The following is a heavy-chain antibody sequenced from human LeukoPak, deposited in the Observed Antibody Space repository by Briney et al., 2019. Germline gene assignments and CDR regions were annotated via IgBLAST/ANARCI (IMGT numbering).Heavy chain of an antibody. CDR2: INPNSGGT. CDR1: GYTFTGYY. Sequence: PLASVKVSCKASGYTFTGYYMHWVRQAPGQGLEWMGWINPNSGGTNYAQKFQGRVTMTRDTSISTAYMELSRLRSDDTAVYYCAREISGSYEPDYWGQGTLVTVSS. V-gene: IGHV1-2*02. D-gene: IGHD1-26*01. J-gene: IGHJ4*02. CDR3: AREISGSYEPDY.